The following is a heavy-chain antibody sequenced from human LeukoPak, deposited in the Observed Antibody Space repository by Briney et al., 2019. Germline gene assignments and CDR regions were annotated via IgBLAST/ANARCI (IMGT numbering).Heavy chain of an antibody. V-gene: IGHV1-2*02. CDR1: VYTFTGYY. J-gene: IGHJ4*02. Sequence: ASVKVSCKPSVYTFTGYYIHWVRQAPAQGREWMGWINPNSGVTKHAQKFQGQVTITRDTSISTAYMELSRLPSDDTAAYYCAKWIETSGYYFDYWGQGTLVTVSS. D-gene: IGHD3-22*01. CDR3: AKWIETSGYYFDY. CDR2: INPNSGVT.